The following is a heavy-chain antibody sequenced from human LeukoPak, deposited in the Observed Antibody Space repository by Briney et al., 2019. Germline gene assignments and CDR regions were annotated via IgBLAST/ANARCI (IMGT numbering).Heavy chain of an antibody. CDR3: ARDRGAEYQLLRYYYYGMDV. V-gene: IGHV3-53*01. Sequence: GRSLRLSCAASGFTFGSYAMHWVRQAPGKGLEWVSVIYSGGSTYYADSVKGRFTISRDNSKNTLYLQMNSLRAEDTAVYYCARDRGAEYQLLRYYYYGMDVWGQGTTVTVSS. CDR1: GFTFGSYA. CDR2: IYSGGST. D-gene: IGHD2-2*01. J-gene: IGHJ6*02.